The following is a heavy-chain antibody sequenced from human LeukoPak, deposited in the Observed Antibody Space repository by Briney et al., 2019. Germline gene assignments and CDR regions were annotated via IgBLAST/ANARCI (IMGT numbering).Heavy chain of an antibody. CDR3: ARVANDDRPFDY. CDR1: GGPFSGYY. V-gene: IGHV4-34*01. Sequence: SETLSLTCAVYGGPFSGYYWSWIRQPPGKGLEWIGEINHVGSTKYNPSLKSRVTISVDTSRKRFSLGLSSVAAADTAIYYCARVANDDRPFDYWGQGTLVTVSS. CDR2: INHVGST. J-gene: IGHJ4*02. D-gene: IGHD1-1*01.